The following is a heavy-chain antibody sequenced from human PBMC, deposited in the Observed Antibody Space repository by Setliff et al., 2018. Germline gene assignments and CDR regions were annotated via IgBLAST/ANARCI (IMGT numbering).Heavy chain of an antibody. D-gene: IGHD6-19*01. CDR3: VRSSAPQVVLAADFDF. J-gene: IGHJ4*02. V-gene: IGHV1-18*01. Sequence: ASVKVSCKASGGSFRNSGSGWVRQAPGQGLEWIGGIVPIYSGNTNYPQWLQDRVTMTIDTSATTVYMELQSLRSDDTAVYYCVRSSAPQVVLAADFDFWGQGTPVTVSS. CDR2: IVPIYSGNT. CDR1: GGSFRNSG.